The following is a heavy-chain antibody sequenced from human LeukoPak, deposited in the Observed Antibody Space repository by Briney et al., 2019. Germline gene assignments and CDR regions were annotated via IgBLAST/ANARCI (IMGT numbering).Heavy chain of an antibody. CDR3: TRAVFWSGYPFDY. J-gene: IGHJ4*02. CDR1: GFTFGDYP. Sequence: PGGSLRLSCTASGFTFGDYPMSWVRQAPGKGLEWVGFIGSKAYGGTTEYAASVKGRFIISRDDSKSIAYLQMNSLKTEDTAVYYRTRAVFWSGYPFDYWGQGTLVTVSS. CDR2: IGSKAYGGTT. D-gene: IGHD3-3*01. V-gene: IGHV3-49*04.